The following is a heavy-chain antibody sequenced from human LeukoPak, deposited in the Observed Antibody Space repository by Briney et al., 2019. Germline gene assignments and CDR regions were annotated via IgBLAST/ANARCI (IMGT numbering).Heavy chain of an antibody. J-gene: IGHJ6*04. D-gene: IGHD2-2*01. CDR3: ARDDADVVVPAAMRVGMDV. V-gene: IGHV1-18*04. CDR2: ISAYNGNT. CDR1: GYTFTSYG. Sequence: ASVKVSCKASGYTFTSYGISWVRQAPGQGLEWMGWISAYNGNTNYAQKLQSRVTMTTDTSTSTAYMELRSLRSDDTAVYYCARDDADVVVPAAMRVGMDVWGKGTTVTVSS.